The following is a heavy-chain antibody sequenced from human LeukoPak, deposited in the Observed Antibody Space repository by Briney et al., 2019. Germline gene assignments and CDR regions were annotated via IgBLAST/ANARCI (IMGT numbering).Heavy chain of an antibody. CDR3: ARTAILRYFDWLSPHEAYYYYYMDV. CDR2: INPNSGGT. D-gene: IGHD3-9*01. J-gene: IGHJ6*03. Sequence: GASVKVSCKASGYTFTGYYMHWVRQAPGQGLEWMGWINPNSGGTNYAQKFQGRVTMTRDTSISTAYMELSRLRSDDTAVCYCARTAILRYFDWLSPHEAYYYYYMDVWGKGTTVTISS. CDR1: GYTFTGYY. V-gene: IGHV1-2*02.